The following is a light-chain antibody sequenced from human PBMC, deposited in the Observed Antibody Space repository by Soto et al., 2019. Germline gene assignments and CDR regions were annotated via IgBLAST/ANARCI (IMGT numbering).Light chain of an antibody. J-gene: IGLJ1*01. CDR1: SSDVGSHDY. CDR3: SSCAGSNNLV. CDR2: NVN. V-gene: IGLV2-8*01. Sequence: QSVLIQPPSVSGSPGQSVTISCTGTSSDVGSHDYVSWYQQHPGTVPKPMIYNVNTQPSGVPDRFSGSKSGNTASLTVSGLQAEDEADYYCSSCAGSNNLVFGTGTKVTVL.